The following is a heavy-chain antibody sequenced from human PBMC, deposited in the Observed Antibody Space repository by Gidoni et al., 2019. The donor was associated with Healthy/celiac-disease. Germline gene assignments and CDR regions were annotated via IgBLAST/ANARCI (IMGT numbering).Heavy chain of an antibody. J-gene: IGHJ4*02. V-gene: IGHV3-21*01. CDR3: ARALGGGSCADY. CDR2: ISSGSGYI. CDR1: GFTFSTYS. Sequence: EVQLVESGGGLVKPGGSLSLSCAASGFTFSTYSMNWVRQAPGKGLERVSSISSGSGYIYYADSVKGRFTISRDNAKNSLYLQMNSLRAEDTAVYYCARALGGGSCADYWGQGTLVTVSS. D-gene: IGHD2-15*01.